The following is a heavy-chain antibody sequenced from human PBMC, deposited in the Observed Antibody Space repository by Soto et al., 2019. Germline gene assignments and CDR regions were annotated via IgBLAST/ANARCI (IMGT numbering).Heavy chain of an antibody. Sequence: SVQVSCKASGGTFSSYAISWVRQAPGQGLEWMGGIIPIFGTANYAQKFQGRVTITADKSTSTAYMELSSLRSEDTAVYYCARDSGLRILGWFDPWGQGTLVTVSS. V-gene: IGHV1-69*06. CDR3: ARDSGLRILGWFDP. J-gene: IGHJ5*02. D-gene: IGHD5-12*01. CDR1: GGTFSSYA. CDR2: IIPIFGTA.